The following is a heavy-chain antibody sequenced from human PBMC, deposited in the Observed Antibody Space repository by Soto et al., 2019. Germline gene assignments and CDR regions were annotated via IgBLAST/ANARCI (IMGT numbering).Heavy chain of an antibody. V-gene: IGHV4-34*01. D-gene: IGHD4-17*01. CDR1: GGSFGGYY. J-gene: IGHJ4*02. Sequence: PSETLCRTCAFYGGSFGGYYWSWFRQPPGKGLEWIGEINHSGSTNYNPSLKSRVTISVDTSKNQFSLKLSSVTAADTAVYYCAMCSAVTTFYFDYWGQGTLVTVSS. CDR3: AMCSAVTTFYFDY. CDR2: INHSGST.